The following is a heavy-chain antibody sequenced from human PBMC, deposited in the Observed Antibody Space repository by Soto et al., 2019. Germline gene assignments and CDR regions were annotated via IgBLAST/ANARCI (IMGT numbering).Heavy chain of an antibody. CDR2: ISYDGSNK. CDR3: ATRDVTTSYGMDV. D-gene: IGHD4-4*01. V-gene: IGHV3-30*03. J-gene: IGHJ6*02. Sequence: QVQLVESGGGVVQPGRSLRLSCAASGFTFSSYGMNWVRQAPGKGLEWVAVISYDGSNKYYADSVKGRFTISRDKSKNTLYLQMNSLRAEDTAVYYCATRDVTTSYGMDVWGQGTTVTVSS. CDR1: GFTFSSYG.